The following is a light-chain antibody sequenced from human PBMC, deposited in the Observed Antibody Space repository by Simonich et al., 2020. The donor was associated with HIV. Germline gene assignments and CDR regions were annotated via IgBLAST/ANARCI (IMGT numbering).Light chain of an antibody. J-gene: IGKJ2*01. Sequence: DIVMTQSPDSLAVSLGERATINCKSSQSVLYNSYNKNYLAWYQQKPRQPPKLLIYWASTRESGVPDRFSGSGSGTDFTLTISSLQAEDLAVYYCQQYYDTPYTFGQGTKLEIK. CDR2: WAS. V-gene: IGKV4-1*01. CDR1: QSVLYNSYNKNY. CDR3: QQYYDTPYT.